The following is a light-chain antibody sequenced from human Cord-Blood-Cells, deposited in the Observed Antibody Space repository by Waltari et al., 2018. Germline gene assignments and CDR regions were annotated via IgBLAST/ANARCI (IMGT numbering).Light chain of an antibody. V-gene: IGKV1-5*03. J-gene: IGKJ1*01. CDR1: HSISSW. Sequence: DIQMTQSPSTLSASVGDRVTITCRASHSISSWLAWYQQKPGKAPKLLIYKASSLESVVPARFSGSGSGTEFTLTISSLQPDDFATYYCQQYNSYSPTFGQGTEVEIK. CDR2: KAS. CDR3: QQYNSYSPT.